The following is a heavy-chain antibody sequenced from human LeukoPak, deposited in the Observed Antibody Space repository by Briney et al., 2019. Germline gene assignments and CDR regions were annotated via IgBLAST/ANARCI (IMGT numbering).Heavy chain of an antibody. J-gene: IGHJ4*02. CDR1: GGSISSYY. Sequence: PSETLSLTCTVSGGSISSYYWSWIRQPPGKGLEWIGYIYYSGSTNYNPSLKSRVTISVDTSKNRFSLKLSSVTAADTAVYYCARDSPVAGGVFDYWGQGTLVTVSS. V-gene: IGHV4-59*01. CDR3: ARDSPVAGGVFDY. D-gene: IGHD6-19*01. CDR2: IYYSGST.